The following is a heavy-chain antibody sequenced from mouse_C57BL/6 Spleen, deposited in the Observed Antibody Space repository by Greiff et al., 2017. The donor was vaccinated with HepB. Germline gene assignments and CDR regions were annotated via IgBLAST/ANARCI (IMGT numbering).Heavy chain of an antibody. D-gene: IGHD4-1*01. CDR3: AKGNWDGHFDY. CDR2: IDPSDSET. J-gene: IGHJ2*01. CDR1: GYTFTSYW. V-gene: IGHV1-52*01. Sequence: LQESGAELVRPGSSVKLSCKASGYTFTSYWMHWVKQRPIQGLEWIGNIDPSDSETHYNQKFKDKATLTVDKSSSTAYMQLSSLTSEDSAVYYCAKGNWDGHFDYWGQGTTLTVSS.